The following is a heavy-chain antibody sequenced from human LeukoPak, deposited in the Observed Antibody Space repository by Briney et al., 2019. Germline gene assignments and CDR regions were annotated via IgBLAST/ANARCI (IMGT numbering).Heavy chain of an antibody. J-gene: IGHJ4*02. D-gene: IGHD6-13*01. V-gene: IGHV3-23*01. CDR1: GFTLFSQA. Sequence: GGGLRLFLAASGFTLFSQALRRGRPAPGEGVGGGSPICGSGGSTYYADSVKGRFTISRDNSKNTLYLQMNSLRAEDTAVYCCAKDQRQQLVAPVGFDYWGQGTLVTVSS. CDR3: AKDQRQQLVAPVGFDY. CDR2: ICGSGGST.